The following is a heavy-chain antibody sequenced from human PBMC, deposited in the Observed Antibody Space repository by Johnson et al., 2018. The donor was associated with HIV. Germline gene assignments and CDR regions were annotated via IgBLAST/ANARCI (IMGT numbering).Heavy chain of an antibody. CDR3: ARGALGSFDI. V-gene: IGHV3-20*04. CDR2: IKTDGSNT. Sequence: VQLVESGGGVVRPGGSLRLSCAASGFTFDDYGMSWVRQAPGKGLEWVSNIKTDGSNTNYADSVKGRFTISRDNAKNTVYLQMDSLRDEDMAVYYCARGALGSFDIWGQGTMVTVSA. D-gene: IGHD3-10*01. CDR1: GFTFDDYG. J-gene: IGHJ3*02.